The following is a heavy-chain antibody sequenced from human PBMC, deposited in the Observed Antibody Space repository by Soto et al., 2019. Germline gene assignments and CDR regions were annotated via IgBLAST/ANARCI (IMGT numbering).Heavy chain of an antibody. Sequence: QVQLVQSGAEVKKPGASVKVSCKASGYTFTSYGISWVREAPGQGLEWMGWISAYNGNTNYAQKLQGRVTMTTDASTSAAYVELGSLRSDDTAVYYCARDRVYDSSGYYSGWFDPWGQGTLVTVSS. CDR3: ARDRVYDSSGYYSGWFDP. V-gene: IGHV1-18*04. J-gene: IGHJ5*02. D-gene: IGHD3-22*01. CDR2: ISAYNGNT. CDR1: GYTFTSYG.